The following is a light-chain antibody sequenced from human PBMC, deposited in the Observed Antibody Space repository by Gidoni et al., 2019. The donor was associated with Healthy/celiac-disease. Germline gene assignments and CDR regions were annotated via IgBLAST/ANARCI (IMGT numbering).Light chain of an antibody. Sequence: DIQMTQSPSSLSASVGDRVTIPCQASQDISNYLIWYQQKPGKAPKLLIYDASNLETGVPSRFSGSGSGTDFTFTISSLQPEDIATYYCQQYDNLPLFTFGPGTKVDIK. J-gene: IGKJ3*01. CDR3: QQYDNLPLFT. V-gene: IGKV1-33*01. CDR1: QDISNY. CDR2: DAS.